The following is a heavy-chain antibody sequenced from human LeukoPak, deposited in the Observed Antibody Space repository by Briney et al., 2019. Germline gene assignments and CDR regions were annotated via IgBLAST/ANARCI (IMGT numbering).Heavy chain of an antibody. D-gene: IGHD6-19*01. J-gene: IGHJ4*02. CDR3: ARPRAVAGTFDY. CDR1: GGSISSSSYY. Sequence: PSETLSLTCTVSGGSISSSSYYWGWIRQPPGKGLEWIGSIYYSGSTYYNPSLKSRVTISVDTSKNQFSLKLSSVTAADTAVYYCARPRAVAGTFDYWGQGTLVTVSS. CDR2: IYYSGST. V-gene: IGHV4-39*01.